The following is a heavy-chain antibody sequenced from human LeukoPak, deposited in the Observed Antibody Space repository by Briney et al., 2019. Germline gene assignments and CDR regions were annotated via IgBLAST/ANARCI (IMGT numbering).Heavy chain of an antibody. CDR1: EFTVSNKY. V-gene: IGHV3-66*02. Sequence: GGSLRLSCAASEFTVSNKYMSWVRQAPGKGLEWVSTIRGGDDTFYGDSVKGRITISRDSSKNTLFLQMNSLRTEDTAVYYCAARRGSSFDYCGQGTLVTVSS. D-gene: IGHD3-10*01. J-gene: IGHJ4*02. CDR2: IRGGDDT. CDR3: AARRGSSFDY.